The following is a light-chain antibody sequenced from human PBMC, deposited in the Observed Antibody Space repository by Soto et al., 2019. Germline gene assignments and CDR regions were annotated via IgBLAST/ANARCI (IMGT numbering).Light chain of an antibody. J-gene: IGKJ4*01. CDR2: DAS. CDR1: QSVSSY. Sequence: EIVMTQSPATLSVSPGERATLSCRASQSVSSYLDWLQQKPGQAPRLLIYDASNRATGIPARFSGSGSGTDFTLTISSLEPEDFALYYCQQRSNWPPTFGGGTKVDIK. V-gene: IGKV3-11*01. CDR3: QQRSNWPPT.